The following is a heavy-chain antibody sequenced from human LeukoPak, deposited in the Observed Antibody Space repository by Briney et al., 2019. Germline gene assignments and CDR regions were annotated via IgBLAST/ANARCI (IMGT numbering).Heavy chain of an antibody. J-gene: IGHJ4*02. CDR2: ISHSGST. CDR3: ARALHGGSYFLDY. D-gene: IGHD1-26*01. V-gene: IGHV4-34*01. CDR1: GGSFSGYF. Sequence: SETLSLTCAVYGGSFSGYFWSYIRQPPGKGLEWLGEISHSGSTNFSPSLKSRVTISVDTSKNQFSLKLSSVTAADTAVYYCARALHGGSYFLDYWGQGTLVTVSS.